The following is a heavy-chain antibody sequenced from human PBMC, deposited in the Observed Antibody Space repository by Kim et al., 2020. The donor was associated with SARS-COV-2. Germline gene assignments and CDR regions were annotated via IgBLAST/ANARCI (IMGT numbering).Heavy chain of an antibody. CDR2: ISAYNGNT. Sequence: ASVKVSCKASGYTFTSYGISWVRQAPGQGLEWMGWISAYNGNTNYAQKLQGRVTMTTDTSTSTAYMELRSLRSDDTAVYYCARYGYSSGWYGNWFDPWGQGTLVTVSS. D-gene: IGHD6-19*01. J-gene: IGHJ5*02. V-gene: IGHV1-18*01. CDR1: GYTFTSYG. CDR3: ARYGYSSGWYGNWFDP.